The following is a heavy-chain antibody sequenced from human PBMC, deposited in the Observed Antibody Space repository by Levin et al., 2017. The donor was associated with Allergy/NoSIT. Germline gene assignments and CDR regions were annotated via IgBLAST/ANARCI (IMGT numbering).Heavy chain of an antibody. Sequence: GGSLRLSCAASGFTFSSYGMHWVRQAPGKGLEWVAVISYDGSNKYYADSVKGRFTISRDNSKNTLYLQMNSLRAEDTAVYYCAKDLVSSSGWYEGAVAYWGQGTLVTVSS. D-gene: IGHD6-19*01. CDR3: AKDLVSSSGWYEGAVAY. J-gene: IGHJ4*02. CDR2: ISYDGSNK. CDR1: GFTFSSYG. V-gene: IGHV3-30*18.